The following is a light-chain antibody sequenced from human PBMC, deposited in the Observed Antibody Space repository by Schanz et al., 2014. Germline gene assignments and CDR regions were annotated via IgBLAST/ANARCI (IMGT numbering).Light chain of an antibody. Sequence: QSALTQPPSVSGSPGQSVTISCTGTSSDVGSYNRVSWYQQPPGTAPKLMIYEVSNRPSGVPDRFSGSKSGNTASLTISGLQAEDEADYYCSSYAGKYTWVFGGGTKLTVL. CDR3: SSYAGKYTWV. CDR2: EVS. CDR1: SSDVGSYNR. V-gene: IGLV2-18*02. J-gene: IGLJ3*02.